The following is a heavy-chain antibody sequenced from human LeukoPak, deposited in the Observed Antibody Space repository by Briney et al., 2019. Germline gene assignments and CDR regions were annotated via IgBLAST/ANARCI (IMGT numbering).Heavy chain of an antibody. D-gene: IGHD4-11*01. V-gene: IGHV3-48*01. CDR3: ARGPNLNDYSKGGGGNCFDP. CDR1: GFTFSSYS. CDR2: ISSSSSTI. Sequence: GGSLRLSCAASGFTFSSYSMNWVRQAPGKGLEWVSYISSSSSTIYYADSVKGRFTISRDNAKNSLYLQMNSLRAEDTAVYYCARGPNLNDYSKGGGGNCFDPWGQGTLVTVSS. J-gene: IGHJ5*02.